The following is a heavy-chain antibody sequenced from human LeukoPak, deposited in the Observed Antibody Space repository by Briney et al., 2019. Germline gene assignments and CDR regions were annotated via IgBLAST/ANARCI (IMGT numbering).Heavy chain of an antibody. Sequence: GGSLRLSCAASGFTFSSYWMSWVRQAPGKGLEWVANIKQDGSEKYYVDSVKGRFTISRDNAKNSLYLQMNSLRAEDTAVYYCARAPGHYGDYVDYWGQGTLVTVSS. J-gene: IGHJ4*02. CDR3: ARAPGHYGDYVDY. CDR1: GFTFSSYW. CDR2: IKQDGSEK. V-gene: IGHV3-7*01. D-gene: IGHD4-17*01.